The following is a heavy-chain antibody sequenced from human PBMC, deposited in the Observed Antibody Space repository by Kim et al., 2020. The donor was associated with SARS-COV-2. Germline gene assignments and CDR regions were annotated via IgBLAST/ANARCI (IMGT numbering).Heavy chain of an antibody. J-gene: IGHJ6*01. D-gene: IGHD6-25*01. CDR3: ARAGSIAAAASYYYYG. Sequence: SETLSLTCTVSGGSISSSTYYWGWIRQPPGKGLEWIGNIYYSGSTYYNPSLKSRVTISVDTTKNQFSLKLSSVTAADTAVYYCARAGSIAAAASYYYYG. CDR2: IYYSGST. CDR1: GGSISSSTYY. V-gene: IGHV4-39*07.